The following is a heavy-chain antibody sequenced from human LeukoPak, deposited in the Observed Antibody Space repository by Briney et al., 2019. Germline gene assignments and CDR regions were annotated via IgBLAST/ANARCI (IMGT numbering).Heavy chain of an antibody. CDR1: GFTFSSYG. J-gene: IGHJ4*02. Sequence: PGGSLRLSCAASGFTFSSYGMHWVRQAPGKGLEWVAVIWYDGSNKYYADSVKGRFTISRDNSKNTLYLQMNSLRAEDTAVYYCAKSSDYGGNLADYWGQGTLVTVSS. D-gene: IGHD4-23*01. V-gene: IGHV3-33*06. CDR3: AKSSDYGGNLADY. CDR2: IWYDGSNK.